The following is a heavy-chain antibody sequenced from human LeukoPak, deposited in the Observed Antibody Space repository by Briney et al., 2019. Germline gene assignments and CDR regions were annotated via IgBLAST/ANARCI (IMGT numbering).Heavy chain of an antibody. Sequence: PGGSLRLSCVVSGFTLSRHWMSWVRQAPGKGLEWVANIIHDGSVKKYADSVKGRFTISRDNTKNSQFLQMGSLRAEDTAVYFCARIRGDGSTFDYWGQGTLVTVSS. CDR1: GFTLSRHW. CDR2: IIHDGSVK. J-gene: IGHJ4*02. V-gene: IGHV3-7*02. D-gene: IGHD5-24*01. CDR3: ARIRGDGSTFDY.